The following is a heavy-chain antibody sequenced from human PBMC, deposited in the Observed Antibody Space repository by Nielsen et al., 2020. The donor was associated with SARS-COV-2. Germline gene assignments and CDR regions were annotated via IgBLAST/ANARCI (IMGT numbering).Heavy chain of an antibody. D-gene: IGHD6-6*01. CDR3: VRARIAARPWGAYYFDY. Sequence: GSLRLSCAVYGGSFSGYYWSWIRQPPGKGLEWIGEINHSGSTNYNPSLKSRVTISVDTSKNQFSLKLSSVTAADTAVYYCVRARIAARPWGAYYFDYWGQGTLVTVSS. CDR1: GGSFSGYY. CDR2: INHSGST. V-gene: IGHV4-34*01. J-gene: IGHJ4*02.